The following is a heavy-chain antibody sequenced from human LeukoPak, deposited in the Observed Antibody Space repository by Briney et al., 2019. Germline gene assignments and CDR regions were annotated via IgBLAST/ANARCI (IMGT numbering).Heavy chain of an antibody. CDR1: GFTFSSYS. CDR3: AREDTYYYDSSGSRGRGAFDI. V-gene: IGHV3-48*01. Sequence: GGSLRLSCEASGFTFSSYSMNWVRQAPGKGLEWVSYIAGSGTPIDYADSVKGRFTISRDNAKNSLFLQMNGLRVEDTAIYYCAREDTYYYDSSGSRGRGAFDIWGQGTMVTVSS. CDR2: IAGSGTPI. D-gene: IGHD3-22*01. J-gene: IGHJ3*02.